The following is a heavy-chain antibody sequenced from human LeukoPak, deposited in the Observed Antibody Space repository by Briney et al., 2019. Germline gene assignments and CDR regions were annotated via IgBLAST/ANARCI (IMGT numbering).Heavy chain of an antibody. J-gene: IGHJ4*02. D-gene: IGHD1-20*01. CDR1: GGTFSSYA. Sequence: SVKVSCKASGGTFSSYAISWVRQAPGQGLEWMGGIIPIFGTANYAQKFQGRVTITADESTSTAYMELSSLRSEDTAVYYCARNLQNNWQFDYWGQGTLVTVSS. CDR3: ARNLQNNWQFDY. V-gene: IGHV1-69*13. CDR2: IIPIFGTA.